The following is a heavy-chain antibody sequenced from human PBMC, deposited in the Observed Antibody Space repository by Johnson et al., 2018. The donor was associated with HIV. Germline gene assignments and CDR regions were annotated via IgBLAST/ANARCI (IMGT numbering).Heavy chain of an antibody. CDR1: GFTFDDYG. Sequence: EVQVLESGGGLVQPGRSLRLSCTASGFTFDDYGMSWVRQAPGKGLEWVSGINWNGGSTGYADSVRGRFTISRDNAKNSLYMEMNNLRAEDTALYYCARQNYYDSSGQGGGLDIWGQGTMVTVSS. V-gene: IGHV3-20*04. CDR3: ARQNYYDSSGQGGGLDI. D-gene: IGHD3-22*01. J-gene: IGHJ3*02. CDR2: INWNGGST.